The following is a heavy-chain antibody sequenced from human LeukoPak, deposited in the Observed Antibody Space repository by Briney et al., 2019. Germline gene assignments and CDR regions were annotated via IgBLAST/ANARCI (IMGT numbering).Heavy chain of an antibody. J-gene: IGHJ6*02. V-gene: IGHV4-30-4*01. CDR2: IYYSGST. CDR3: AREPGGVTGWFQYGMDV. CDR1: GGSISSGDYY. D-gene: IGHD6-19*01. Sequence: SETLSLTCTVSGGSISSGDYYWRWIRQPPGKGLEWFGDIYYSGSTYYNPSLKSRVTISVDTSKNQFSLKLSSVTAADTAVYYCAREPGGVTGWFQYGMDVWGQGTTVTVSS.